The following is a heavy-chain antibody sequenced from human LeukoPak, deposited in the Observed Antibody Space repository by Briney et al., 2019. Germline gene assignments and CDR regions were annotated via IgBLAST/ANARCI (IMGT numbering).Heavy chain of an antibody. CDR3: ARGQLVPPRFDY. V-gene: IGHV4-30-4*01. CDR1: GGSISSGDYY. J-gene: IGHJ4*02. CDR2: IYYSGST. Sequence: PSETLSLICTVSGGSISSGDYYWSWIRQPPGKGLEWIGYIYYSGSTYYNPSLKSRVTISVDTSKNQFSLKLSSVTAADTAVYYCARGQLVPPRFDYWGQGTLVTVSS. D-gene: IGHD6-13*01.